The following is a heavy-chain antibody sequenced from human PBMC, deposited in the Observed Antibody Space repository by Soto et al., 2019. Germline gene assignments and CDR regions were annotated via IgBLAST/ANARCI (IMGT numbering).Heavy chain of an antibody. CDR2: IFYSGST. CDR1: GGSISTSRSY. J-gene: IGHJ5*02. V-gene: IGHV4-39*01. Sequence: QLQLLESGPGLMKASETLSLTCSVSGGSISTSRSYWAWIRQPPGKGLEWLANIFYSGSTFYNPSLASRVSVSVDTSKNEFSLKLRSVTAADTAVYYCARQPTTGDTDLWFDPWGQGTLVTVSS. CDR3: ARQPTTGDTDLWFDP. D-gene: IGHD2-21*01.